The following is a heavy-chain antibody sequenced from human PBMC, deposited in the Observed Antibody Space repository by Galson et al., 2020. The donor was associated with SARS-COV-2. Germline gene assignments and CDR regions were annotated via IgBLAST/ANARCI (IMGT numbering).Heavy chain of an antibody. CDR1: GGSISSSSYY. CDR3: ARQLDILTGYPFLFDY. Sequence: SETLSLTCTVSGGSISSSSYYWGWIRQPPGKGLEWIGSIYYSGSTYYNPSHKSRVTISVDTSKNQFSLKLSSVTAADTAVYYCARQLDILTGYPFLFDYWGQGTLVTVSS. CDR2: IYYSGST. V-gene: IGHV4-39*01. D-gene: IGHD3-9*01. J-gene: IGHJ4*02.